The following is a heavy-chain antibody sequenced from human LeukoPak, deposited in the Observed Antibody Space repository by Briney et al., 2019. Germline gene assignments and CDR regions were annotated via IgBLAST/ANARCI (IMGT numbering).Heavy chain of an antibody. CDR3: ARGEYRLLIGDY. D-gene: IGHD2-2*01. V-gene: IGHV3-21*01. CDR1: GFTFSSYS. J-gene: IGHJ4*02. Sequence: GGSLRLSCAASGFTFSSYSMNWVRQAPGKGLEWVSSISSSSSYIYYADSVKGRFTISRDNAKNSLYLQMNSLRAEDTAVYYCARGEYRLLIGDYWGQGTLVTVSS. CDR2: ISSSSSYI.